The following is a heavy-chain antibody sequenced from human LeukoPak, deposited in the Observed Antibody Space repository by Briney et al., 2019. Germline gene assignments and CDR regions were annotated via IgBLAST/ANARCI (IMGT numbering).Heavy chain of an antibody. V-gene: IGHV3-23*01. Sequence: PGGPLRLSCAPPGFTFRSYAMSWVPQAPGKGLEGVSAITSGGGSTYYADSVKGRFTISRDNSKNTLDLQMNSLRVEDTAVYYCAKKGGSGLHYFDSWGQGTLVTVAS. CDR3: AKKGGSGLHYFDS. J-gene: IGHJ4*02. CDR1: GFTFRSYA. CDR2: ITSGGGST. D-gene: IGHD3-10*01.